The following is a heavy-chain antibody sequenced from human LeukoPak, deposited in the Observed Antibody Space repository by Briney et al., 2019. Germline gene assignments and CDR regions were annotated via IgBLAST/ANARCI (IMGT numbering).Heavy chain of an antibody. J-gene: IGHJ5*02. CDR3: ARPQWQDTMGPWFDP. Sequence: SETLSLTCTVSGGSIRNKYWSWIRQPPGKGLEWIGYIYYTGSSTYYNPSLKSRVSISVDTSKDQFSLRLNSVTAADTAVYYCARPQWQDTMGPWFDPWGQGTLVTVSS. CDR2: IYYTGSST. V-gene: IGHV4-59*01. CDR1: GGSIRNKY. D-gene: IGHD3-10*01.